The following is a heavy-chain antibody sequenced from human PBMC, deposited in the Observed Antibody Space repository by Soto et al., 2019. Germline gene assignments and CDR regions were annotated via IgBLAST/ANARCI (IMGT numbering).Heavy chain of an antibody. CDR3: ARHKHYDILTGYYTYYYYYMDV. J-gene: IGHJ6*03. CDR2: IYYSGST. V-gene: IGHV4-59*08. D-gene: IGHD3-9*01. CDR1: GGSISSYY. Sequence: PSETLSLTCTVSGGSISSYYWSWIRQPPGKGLEWIGYIYYSGSTNYNPSLKSRVTISVDTSKNQFALKLSSVTAADTAVYYCARHKHYDILTGYYTYYYYYMDVRGKGTTVSVSS.